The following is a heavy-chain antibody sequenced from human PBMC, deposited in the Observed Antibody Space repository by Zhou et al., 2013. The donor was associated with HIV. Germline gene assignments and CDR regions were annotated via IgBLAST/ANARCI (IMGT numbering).Heavy chain of an antibody. J-gene: IGHJ6*03. Sequence: QAQLVQSGAEVKKPGSSVKVSCKASGGTFSSYAITWVRQAPGQGLEWMGGIIPIFGTANYAQKFQGRVTITTDESTSTAYMELSSLRSEDTAVYYCARGHDSSFYYYYYMDVWGKGTTVTVSS. D-gene: IGHD6-6*01. CDR1: GGTFSSYA. CDR2: IIPIFGTA. CDR3: ARGHDSSFYYYYYMDV. V-gene: IGHV1-69*05.